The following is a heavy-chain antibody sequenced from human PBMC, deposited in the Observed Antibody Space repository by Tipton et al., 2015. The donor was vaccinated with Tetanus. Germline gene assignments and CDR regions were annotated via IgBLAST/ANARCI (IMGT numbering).Heavy chain of an antibody. CDR3: AREVMIRGVIISRDLDY. CDR1: GFNFGTFW. D-gene: IGHD3-10*01. V-gene: IGHV3-7*01. CDR2: IKYDGSEE. J-gene: IGHJ4*02. Sequence: SLRLSCAASGFNFGTFWMTWVRQIPGKGLEGVAKIKYDGSEEYYVDSVKGRFTISRDNAKNSLYLQMNSLRAEDTAVYYCAREVMIRGVIISRDLDYWGQGTLVTVSS.